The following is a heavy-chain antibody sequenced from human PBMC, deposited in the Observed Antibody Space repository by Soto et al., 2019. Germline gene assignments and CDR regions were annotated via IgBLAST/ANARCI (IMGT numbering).Heavy chain of an antibody. CDR3: ASGYSSSSGYFDY. Sequence: SETLSLTCAVYGGSYSGYYRSWIRQPPGKGLEWIGEINHSGSTNYNPSLKSRVTISVDTSKNQFSLKLSSVTAADTAVYYCASGYSSSSGYFDYWGQGTLVTVSP. V-gene: IGHV4-34*01. D-gene: IGHD6-6*01. J-gene: IGHJ4*02. CDR2: INHSGST. CDR1: GGSYSGYY.